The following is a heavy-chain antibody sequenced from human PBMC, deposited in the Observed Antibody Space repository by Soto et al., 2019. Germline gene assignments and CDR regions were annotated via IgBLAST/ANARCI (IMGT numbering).Heavy chain of an antibody. CDR3: AKYPDNDFWSGYSGRKYGMDV. J-gene: IGHJ6*02. CDR1: GFTFSSYA. CDR2: ISGSGGST. V-gene: IGHV3-23*01. D-gene: IGHD3-3*01. Sequence: GGSLRLSCAASGFTFSSYAMSWVRQAPGKGLEWVSGISGSGGSTYYADSVKGRFTISRDNSKNTLYLQMNSLRAEDTAVYYSAKYPDNDFWSGYSGRKYGMDVWGQGTTVTVSS.